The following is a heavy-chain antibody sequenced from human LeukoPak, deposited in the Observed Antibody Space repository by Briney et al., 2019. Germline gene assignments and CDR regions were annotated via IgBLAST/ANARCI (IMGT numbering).Heavy chain of an antibody. V-gene: IGHV4-59*08. J-gene: IGHJ4*02. Sequence: SETLPLTCTVSGDSIDDSYWSWIRQSPGKGLEWIGYISYSGSTNYNPSLKSRVTISVDTSKNQFSLKLSSVTAADTAVYYCARQVGELSLPYYFDYWGQGTLVTVSS. D-gene: IGHD3-16*02. CDR3: ARQVGELSLPYYFDY. CDR1: GDSIDDSY. CDR2: ISYSGST.